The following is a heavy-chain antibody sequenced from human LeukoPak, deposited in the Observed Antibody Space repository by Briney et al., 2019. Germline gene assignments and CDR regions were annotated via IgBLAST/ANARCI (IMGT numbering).Heavy chain of an antibody. Sequence: GGSLRLSCAASGFTLDDYGMSWVRQAPGKGLEWVSGINWNGGSTGYADSVKGRFTISRDNAKNSLYLQMNSLRAEDTALYYCAREGSGSDYYYYYMDVWGKGTTVTVSS. CDR3: AREGSGSDYYYYYMDV. D-gene: IGHD6-19*01. CDR1: GFTLDDYG. V-gene: IGHV3-20*04. J-gene: IGHJ6*03. CDR2: INWNGGST.